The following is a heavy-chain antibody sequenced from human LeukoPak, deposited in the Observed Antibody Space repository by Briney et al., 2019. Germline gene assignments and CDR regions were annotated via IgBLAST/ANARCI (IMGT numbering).Heavy chain of an antibody. CDR2: IYYSGST. D-gene: IGHD6-6*01. CDR3: ARASKAARAFDY. CDR1: GGSISSHY. Sequence: SETLSLTCTVSGGSISSHYWSWIRQPPGKGLEWIGYIYYSGSTNYNPSLKTRVTISVDTSKNQFSLKLSSVTAADTAVYYCARASKAARAFDYWGQGTLVTVSS. J-gene: IGHJ4*02. V-gene: IGHV4-59*11.